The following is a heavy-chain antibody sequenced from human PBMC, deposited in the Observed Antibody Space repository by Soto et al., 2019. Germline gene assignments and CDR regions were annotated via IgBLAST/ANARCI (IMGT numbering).Heavy chain of an antibody. CDR3: GRYSAGSFWNYGMGV. V-gene: IGHV1-69*01. CDR2: IIPLFDTT. CDR1: GGTFTNSA. D-gene: IGHD6-13*01. J-gene: IGHJ6*02. Sequence: QVQLVQSGAEVKKPGSSVKVSCKASGGTFTNSAFNWVRQAPGQGLEWMGGIIPLFDTTNSAQNFQGRVTFTAADSTGTAYMELSGLRSEYTAAYYCGRYSAGSFWNYGMGVWGQGTTVTVSS.